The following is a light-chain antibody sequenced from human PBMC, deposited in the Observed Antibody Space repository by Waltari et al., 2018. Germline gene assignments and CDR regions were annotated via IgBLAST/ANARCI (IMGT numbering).Light chain of an antibody. CDR1: LSIGPW. CDR2: RAS. V-gene: IGKV1-5*03. Sequence: DTQTPQSPSTLSASVGETVTITCRASLSIGPWLAWYQQKPGKAPKLLIYRASILQGGVPSRFSGSGSVTDFTLTISGLQPDDFATYYCQQYNSYWTFGQGTKVE. J-gene: IGKJ1*01. CDR3: QQYNSYWT.